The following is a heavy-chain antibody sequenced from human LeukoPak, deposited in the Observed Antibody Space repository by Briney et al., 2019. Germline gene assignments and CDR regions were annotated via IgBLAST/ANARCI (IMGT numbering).Heavy chain of an antibody. CDR2: IYYSGST. V-gene: IGHV4-59*01. Sequence: PSETLSLTCTVSGGSISSYYWSWIRQPPGKGLEWIGYIYYSGSTNYNPSLKSRVTISVDTSKNQFSLKLSSVTAADTAVYYCARGRPFDLWGRGTLVTVSS. D-gene: IGHD6-6*01. CDR1: GGSISSYY. CDR3: ARGRPFDL. J-gene: IGHJ2*01.